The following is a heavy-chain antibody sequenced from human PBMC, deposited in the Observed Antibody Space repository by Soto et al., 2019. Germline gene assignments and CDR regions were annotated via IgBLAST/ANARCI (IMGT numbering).Heavy chain of an antibody. J-gene: IGHJ4*02. D-gene: IGHD2-2*02. V-gene: IGHV3-21*01. CDR1: GFTFSSYS. Sequence: GGSLILSCAASGFTFSSYSMNWVRQAPGKGLEWVSSISSSSSYIYYADSVKGRFTISRDNAKNSLYLQMNSLRAEDTAVYYCARAPLRYCSSTSCYIYWGQGTLVTVSS. CDR3: ARAPLRYCSSTSCYIY. CDR2: ISSSSSYI.